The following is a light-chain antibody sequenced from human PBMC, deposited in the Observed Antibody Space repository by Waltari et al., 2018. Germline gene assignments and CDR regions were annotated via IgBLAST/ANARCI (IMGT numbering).Light chain of an antibody. CDR1: QTVSSIY. CDR3: HQYGTSYT. J-gene: IGKJ2*01. Sequence: EIVLTQSPGTLSLSPGERATLSCRASQTVSSIYLAWYQQKPGQAPRLLIYGASSRATGIPDRVSGSGSGTDFSLTISRLEPEDFAVYYCHQYGTSYTFGQGTKLEIK. CDR2: GAS. V-gene: IGKV3-20*01.